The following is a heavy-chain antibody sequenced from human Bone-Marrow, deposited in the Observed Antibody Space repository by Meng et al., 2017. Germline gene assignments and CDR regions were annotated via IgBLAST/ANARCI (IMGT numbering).Heavy chain of an antibody. CDR2: IYLSGST. Sequence: VRLQEWGKRLGTPSVTLSLTCAVSGGSISSSSWCSWARQPPGKGLEWIGEIYLSGSTNYNLSLTSRVTISVDKSKNQFSLKLSSVTAADTAVYYCARRVSGSGLTTDWFDPWGQGTLVTVSS. CDR1: GGSISSSSW. V-gene: IGHV4-4*02. CDR3: ARRVSGSGLTTDWFDP. J-gene: IGHJ5*02. D-gene: IGHD4-17*01.